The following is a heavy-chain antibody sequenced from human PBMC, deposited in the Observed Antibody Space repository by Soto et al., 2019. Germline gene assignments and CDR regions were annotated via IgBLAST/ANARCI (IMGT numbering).Heavy chain of an antibody. Sequence: EVQVLESGGGLVQPGGSLRLSCAGSGFTFSSYAMSWVRQAPGKGLEWVSAISAGGDDTYHADSIKGRFTISRDNSKNTLYLQMNSLRVEDTAVYYCAKDQWELRFWGQGTLVTVSS. CDR3: AKDQWELRF. CDR2: ISAGGDDT. D-gene: IGHD1-26*01. CDR1: GFTFSSYA. V-gene: IGHV3-23*01. J-gene: IGHJ4*02.